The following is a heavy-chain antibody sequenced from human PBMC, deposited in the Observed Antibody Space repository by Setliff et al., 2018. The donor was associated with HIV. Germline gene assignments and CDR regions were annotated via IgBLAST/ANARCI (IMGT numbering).Heavy chain of an antibody. CDR2: VYSGGST. J-gene: IGHJ6*03. CDR3: ARDNRGSYSYYYYYYMDV. Sequence: PGGSLRPSCAASGFTVENYYMSWVRQAPGKGLEWVSVVYSGGSTYYADSVKGRFTISRDIPRNSLYLQMNNLRAEDTAVYYCARDNRGSYSYYYYYYMDVWGKGTTVTVSS. D-gene: IGHD1-26*01. CDR1: GFTVENYY. V-gene: IGHV3-53*01.